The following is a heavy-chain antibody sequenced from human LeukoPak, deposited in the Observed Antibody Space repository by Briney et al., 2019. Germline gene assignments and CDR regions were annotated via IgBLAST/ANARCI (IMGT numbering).Heavy chain of an antibody. J-gene: IGHJ6*02. Sequence: SGGSLRLSCAASGFTFSSYSMNWVRQARGKGLEWVSSISSSSSYIYYADSVKGRFTISRDNAKNSLYLQMNSLRAEDTAVYYCARGSSSQNYYYYYGMDVWGQGTTVTVSS. D-gene: IGHD6-13*01. CDR3: ARGSSSQNYYYYYGMDV. V-gene: IGHV3-21*01. CDR1: GFTFSSYS. CDR2: ISSSSSYI.